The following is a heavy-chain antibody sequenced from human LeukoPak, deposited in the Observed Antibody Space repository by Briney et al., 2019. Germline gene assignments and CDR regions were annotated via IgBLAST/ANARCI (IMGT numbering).Heavy chain of an antibody. CDR3: AKEASYYYDSSGDYFDY. Sequence: GGSLRLSCAASGFTFDDYAMHWVRQAPGKGLEWVSGISWNSGSIGYADSVKGRFTISRDNAKNSLYLQMNSLRAEDTALYYCAKEASYYYDSSGDYFDYWGQGTLVTVSS. CDR1: GFTFDDYA. J-gene: IGHJ4*02. D-gene: IGHD3-22*01. CDR2: ISWNSGSI. V-gene: IGHV3-9*01.